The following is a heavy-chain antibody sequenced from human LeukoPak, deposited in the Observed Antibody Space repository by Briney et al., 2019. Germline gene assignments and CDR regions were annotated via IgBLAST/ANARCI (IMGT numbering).Heavy chain of an antibody. D-gene: IGHD6-13*01. J-gene: IGHJ4*02. CDR2: IYSGGST. V-gene: IGHV3-66*02. Sequence: GGSLRLSCAASGFTVSSNYISWVRQAPGKGLEWVSVIYSGGSTYYADSVKGRFTTSRDNSKNTLYLQMNSLRAEDTAVYYCARGPHSIVAAGGGFDYWGQGTLVTVSS. CDR3: ARGPHSIVAAGGGFDY. CDR1: GFTVSSNY.